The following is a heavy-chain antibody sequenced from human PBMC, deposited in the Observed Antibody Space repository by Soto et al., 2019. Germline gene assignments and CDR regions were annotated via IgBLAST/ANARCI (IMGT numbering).Heavy chain of an antibody. Sequence: SETLSLTCSASGDSISSVDYFWAWIRQPPGQALEYIGYIYKSATTYYNPSFESRVAISLDTSKSQFSLNVTSVTAADTAVYFCARGRYCLTGRCFPNWFDSWGQGTLVTVSS. D-gene: IGHD2-15*01. CDR2: IYKSATT. J-gene: IGHJ5*01. CDR3: ARGRYCLTGRCFPNWFDS. V-gene: IGHV4-30-4*01. CDR1: GDSISSVDYF.